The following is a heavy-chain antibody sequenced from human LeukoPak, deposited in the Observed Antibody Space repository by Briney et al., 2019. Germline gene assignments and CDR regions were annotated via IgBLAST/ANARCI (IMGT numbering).Heavy chain of an antibody. V-gene: IGHV3-7*01. D-gene: IGHD3-3*01. Sequence: GGSLRLSCAASGFTFSSYWMSWVRQAPGKGLEWVASIKQDGSEKYYVDSVKGRFTISRDNAKNPLYLQMNSLRAEDTAVYYCARDSNYDFWSGYYDPDNWFDPWGQGTLVTVSS. CDR2: IKQDGSEK. J-gene: IGHJ5*02. CDR1: GFTFSSYW. CDR3: ARDSNYDFWSGYYDPDNWFDP.